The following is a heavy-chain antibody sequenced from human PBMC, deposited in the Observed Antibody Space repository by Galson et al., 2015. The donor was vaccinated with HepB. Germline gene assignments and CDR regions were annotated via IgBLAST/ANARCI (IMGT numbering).Heavy chain of an antibody. J-gene: IGHJ1*01. V-gene: IGHV3-30*04. Sequence: SLRLSCAASGFTFSSYAMHWVRQAPGKGLEWVAVISYDGSNKYYADSVKGRFTISRDNSKNTLYLQMNSLKAEDTAVYYCARPAIGVVAATLWYFQHWGQGTLVTVSS. CDR2: ISYDGSNK. D-gene: IGHD2-15*01. CDR1: GFTFSSYA. CDR3: ARPAIGVVAATLWYFQH.